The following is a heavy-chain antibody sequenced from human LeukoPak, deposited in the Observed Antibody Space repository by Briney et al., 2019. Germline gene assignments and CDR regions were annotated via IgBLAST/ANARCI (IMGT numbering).Heavy chain of an antibody. Sequence: PGGSLRLSCAASGFTFSSYGMHWVRQAPGKGLEWVAVIWYDGSNKYYADSVKGRFTISRDNSKNTLYLQMNSLRAEDTAVYYCARDRIYGSGNAGDAFDIWGQGTMVTVSS. D-gene: IGHD3-10*01. CDR1: GFTFSSYG. V-gene: IGHV3-33*01. J-gene: IGHJ3*02. CDR2: IWYDGSNK. CDR3: ARDRIYGSGNAGDAFDI.